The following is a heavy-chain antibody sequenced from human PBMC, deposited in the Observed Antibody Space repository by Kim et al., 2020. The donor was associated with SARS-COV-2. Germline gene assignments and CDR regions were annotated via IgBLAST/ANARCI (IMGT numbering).Heavy chain of an antibody. CDR3: ARRYYGILDY. V-gene: IGHV3-33*01. CDR2: IWYDGSEK. J-gene: IGHJ4*02. CDR1: GYTFSNYA. D-gene: IGHD3-10*01. Sequence: GGSLRLSCAASGYTFSNYAMHWVRQAPGKGLEWVAVIWYDGSEKYYADSVKGRFTISKDNSKNTLYLQMNSLRADDTAIYYCARRYYGILDYWGQGTLVT.